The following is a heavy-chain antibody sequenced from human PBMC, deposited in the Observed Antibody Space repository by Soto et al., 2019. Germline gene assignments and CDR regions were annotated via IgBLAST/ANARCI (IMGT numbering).Heavy chain of an antibody. Sequence: EVQLVESGGGLVQPGGSLRLSCAASGFTFSSQWMSWVRQAPGRGLEWVANTNQDESEKYSADSVKGRFTISRDNAKNSLYLQMTRLRAADTAVHYCARGRHWGNGTLVTVSS. CDR1: GFTFSSQW. CDR3: ARGRH. CDR2: TNQDESEK. J-gene: IGHJ4*01. V-gene: IGHV3-7*01.